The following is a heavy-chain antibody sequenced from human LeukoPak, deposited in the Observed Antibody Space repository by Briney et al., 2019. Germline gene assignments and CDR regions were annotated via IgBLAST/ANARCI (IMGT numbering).Heavy chain of an antibody. CDR1: GFTFNTYA. CDR3: ARFAAGGSYYYYMDV. V-gene: IGHV3-30-3*01. J-gene: IGHJ6*03. Sequence: GRSLRLSCAASGFTFNTYAMHWVRQAPGKGLEWVAVISYDGSNKYYADSVKGRFTISRDNSKNTLYLQMNSLRAEDTAVYYCARFAAGGSYYYYMDVWGKGTTVTVSS. D-gene: IGHD6-25*01. CDR2: ISYDGSNK.